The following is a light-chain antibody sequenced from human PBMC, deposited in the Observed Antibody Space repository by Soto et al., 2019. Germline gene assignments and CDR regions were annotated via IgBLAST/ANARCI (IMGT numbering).Light chain of an antibody. J-gene: IGKJ4*01. CDR1: QSVSSY. V-gene: IGKV3-11*01. CDR2: EAS. Sequence: EIVLTQSPATLSLSPGERATLSCRASQSVSSYLAWYQQKPGQAPRLLIYEASNRATGIPARFSGSGSRSDFTLTSSSLEPEAFAVYYCQQRSNWLTFGGGTKVEIK. CDR3: QQRSNWLT.